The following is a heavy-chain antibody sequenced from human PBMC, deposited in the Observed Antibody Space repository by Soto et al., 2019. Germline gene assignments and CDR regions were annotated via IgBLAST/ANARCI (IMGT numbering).Heavy chain of an antibody. CDR3: ARTTYTTSNYFDY. CDR1: GGSITSYY. Sequence: PSETLSLTCTVSGGSITSYYWSWIRQPPGKGLEWIAYIYYRGSNTYNPSLESRVTMSVDTSKNQFSLNLSSVTAADTAVYYCARTTYTTSNYFDYWGHGTLVTVSS. D-gene: IGHD2-2*02. J-gene: IGHJ4*01. V-gene: IGHV4-59*01. CDR2: IYYRGSN.